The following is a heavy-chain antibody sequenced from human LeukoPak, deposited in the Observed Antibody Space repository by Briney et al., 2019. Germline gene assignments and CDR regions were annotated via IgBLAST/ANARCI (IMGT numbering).Heavy chain of an antibody. CDR1: GFTFSSYS. V-gene: IGHV3-21*01. CDR2: ISSSSSYI. J-gene: IGHJ4*02. D-gene: IGHD3-22*01. Sequence: GGSLRLSCAASGFTFSSYSMNWVRQAPGKGLEWVSSISSSSSYISYADSVKGRFTISRDNAKNSLYLQMNSLRAEDTAVYYCARDLGYDSSGYCLDYWGQGTLVTVSS. CDR3: ARDLGYDSSGYCLDY.